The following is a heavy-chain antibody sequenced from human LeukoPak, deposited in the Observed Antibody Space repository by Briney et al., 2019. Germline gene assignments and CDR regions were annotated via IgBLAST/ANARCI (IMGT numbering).Heavy chain of an antibody. V-gene: IGHV4-4*07. J-gene: IGHJ6*03. CDR2: IYTSGST. Sequence: PSETLSLTCTVSGGSISSYYLSWIRQPAGKGLEWIGRIYTSGSTNYNPSLKSRVTMSVDTSKNQFSLKLSSVTAADTAVYYCERDNYDILSGYLNMDVWGKGTTVTVSS. CDR3: ERDNYDILSGYLNMDV. CDR1: GGSISSYY. D-gene: IGHD3-9*01.